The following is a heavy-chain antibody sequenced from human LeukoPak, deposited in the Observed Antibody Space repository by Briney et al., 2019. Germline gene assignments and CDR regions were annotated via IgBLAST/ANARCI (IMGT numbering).Heavy chain of an antibody. Sequence: PGGSLRLSCAASGFTFDDYGMSWVRQAPGKGLECVSAINWNGGSTGYADSVKGRFTISRDNAKNSLYLQMNSLRAEDTALYYCARAGVFDYYGSGSYYNEDYWGQGTLVTVSS. CDR2: INWNGGST. CDR1: GFTFDDYG. V-gene: IGHV3-20*04. CDR3: ARAGVFDYYGSGSYYNEDY. J-gene: IGHJ4*02. D-gene: IGHD3-10*01.